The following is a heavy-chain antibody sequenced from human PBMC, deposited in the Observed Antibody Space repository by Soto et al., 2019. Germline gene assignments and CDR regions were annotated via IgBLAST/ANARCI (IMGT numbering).Heavy chain of an antibody. D-gene: IGHD7-27*01. CDR3: AKGRGEMNWANYYGLDV. CDR2: ITYEGSQI. V-gene: IGHV3-30*18. CDR1: GFTFPRFG. J-gene: IGHJ6*02. Sequence: QMQLVESGGGVVQPGRSLRLSCAASGFTFPRFGMHWVRQAPGKGLEWVALITYEGSQIYYADAVKGRFTISRDNGDNTLSLQIDNLRTEDTATYFCAKGRGEMNWANYYGLDVWGQGTTVTVSS.